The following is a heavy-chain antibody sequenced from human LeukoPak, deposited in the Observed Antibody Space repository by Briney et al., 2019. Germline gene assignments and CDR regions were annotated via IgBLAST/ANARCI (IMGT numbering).Heavy chain of an antibody. J-gene: IGHJ3*02. CDR2: IWYDGSNK. Sequence: GGSLRLSCAASGFTFSSYGMHWVRQAPGKGLEWVADIWYDGSNKYYTDSVKGRFTISRDNSKNTLYLQMNSLRAEDTAVYYCAREDWDYDRNAFDIWGQGTMVTVSS. CDR1: GFTFSSYG. CDR3: AREDWDYDRNAFDI. V-gene: IGHV3-33*01. D-gene: IGHD3-22*01.